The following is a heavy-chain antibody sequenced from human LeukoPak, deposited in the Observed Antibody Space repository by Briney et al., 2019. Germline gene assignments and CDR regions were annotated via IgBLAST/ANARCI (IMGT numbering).Heavy chain of an antibody. CDR2: IIPIFGTA. CDR3: ARVVRGIIQSKRSTWLDP. J-gene: IGHJ5*02. CDR1: GGTFSSYA. V-gene: IGHV1-69*05. D-gene: IGHD3-10*01. Sequence: ASVKVSCKASGGTFSSYAISWVRQAPGQGLEWMGGIIPIFGTANYAQKFQGRVTMTTDTSTSTAYMELRSLRSDDTAVYYCARVVRGIIQSKRSTWLDPWGQGTLVTVSS.